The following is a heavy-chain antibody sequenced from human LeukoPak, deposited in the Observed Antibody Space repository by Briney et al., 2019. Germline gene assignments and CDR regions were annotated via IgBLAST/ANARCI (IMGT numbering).Heavy chain of an antibody. J-gene: IGHJ4*02. V-gene: IGHV4-39*01. CDR3: ARLKEGIDY. CDR2: IYYSGNT. Sequence: SETLSLTCAVSGXSISGSSYFWGWIRQPPGKGLEWIGSIYYSGNTYYNPSLKSRVTISVDTSKNQFSLKLSSVTAADTAVYYCARLKEGIDYWGQGTLVTVSS. D-gene: IGHD3-10*01. CDR1: GXSISGSSYF.